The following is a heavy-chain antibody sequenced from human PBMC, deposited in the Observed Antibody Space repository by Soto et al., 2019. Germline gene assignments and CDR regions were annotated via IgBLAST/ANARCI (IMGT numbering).Heavy chain of an antibody. CDR3: ARQGYCSTTSCYTVDY. D-gene: IGHD2-2*02. CDR1: GYSFTSYW. CDR2: IDPSDSYT. Sequence: GESLKISCKGSGYSFTSYWISWVRQLPGKGLEWMGRIDPSDSYTNYSPSFQGHVTISADKSISTAYLQWSRLKASDTAMYYCARQGYCSTTSCYTVDYWGQGTLVTVSS. V-gene: IGHV5-10-1*01. J-gene: IGHJ4*02.